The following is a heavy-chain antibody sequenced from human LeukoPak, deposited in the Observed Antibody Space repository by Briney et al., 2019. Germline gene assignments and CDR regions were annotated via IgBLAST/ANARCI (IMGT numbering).Heavy chain of an antibody. J-gene: IGHJ4*02. CDR3: ATCRSGSGSYYIDY. D-gene: IGHD3-10*01. CDR1: GFTFRNYG. Sequence: QSGGSLRLSCAASGFTFRNYGMHWVRQAPVKGLEWVATIWYDGSNKYYADSVKGRFTISRDNSKNTLYLQMNSLRAEDTAVYYCATCRSGSGSYYIDYWGQGTLVTVSS. CDR2: IWYDGSNK. V-gene: IGHV3-33*01.